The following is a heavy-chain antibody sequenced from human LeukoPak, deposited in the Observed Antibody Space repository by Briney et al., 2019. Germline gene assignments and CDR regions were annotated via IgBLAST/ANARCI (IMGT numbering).Heavy chain of an antibody. J-gene: IGHJ3*02. CDR1: GFTFSSYW. D-gene: IGHD3-10*01. V-gene: IGHV3-7*01. Sequence: PGGSLRLSCAASGFTFSSYWMSWVRQAPGKGLEWVANIKQDGSEKYYVDSVKGRFTISRDNAKNSLYLQMNSLRAEDTAVYYCAREFADYYGPLRAFDIWGQGTMVTVSS. CDR2: IKQDGSEK. CDR3: AREFADYYGPLRAFDI.